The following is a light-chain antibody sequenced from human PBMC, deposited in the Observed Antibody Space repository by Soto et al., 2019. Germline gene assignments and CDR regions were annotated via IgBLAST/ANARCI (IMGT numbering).Light chain of an antibody. V-gene: IGKV3-20*01. J-gene: IGKJ1*01. CDR1: HNIDRKW. Sequence: EIQLTQSPGTLSSSTGERATLTCRGSHNIDRKWLGWYQQKPGQAPRIIVFGASVRAAGIPDRFSGRGTGKDCTITISRLEQDDSAVYCCQQNCSSGTFGQGTKVDIK. CDR2: GAS. CDR3: QQNCSSGT.